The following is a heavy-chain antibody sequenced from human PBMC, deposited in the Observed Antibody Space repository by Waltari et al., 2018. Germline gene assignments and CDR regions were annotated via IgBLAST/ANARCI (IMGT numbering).Heavy chain of an antibody. CDR3: AREPSPDSSGYFYYYMDV. CDR2: INSDGSGT. Sequence: EVQLVESGGGLVQPGGSLRLSCAASGFTCIRYWLHWVRQAPGKGLVWVSRINSDGSGTIYADSVKGRFTISRDNAKNTLYLQLNSLRVEDTAVYYCAREPSPDSSGYFYYYMDVWGKGTTVTVSS. D-gene: IGHD3-22*01. V-gene: IGHV3-74*01. CDR1: GFTCIRYW. J-gene: IGHJ6*03.